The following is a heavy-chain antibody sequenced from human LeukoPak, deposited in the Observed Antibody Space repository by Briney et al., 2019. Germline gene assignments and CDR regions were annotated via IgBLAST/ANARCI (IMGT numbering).Heavy chain of an antibody. V-gene: IGHV3-33*08. D-gene: IGHD6-13*01. J-gene: IGHJ4*02. Sequence: PGRSLRLSCAASGFTFSSYGMHWVRQAPGKGLEWVALISFDGSQKYYADSVKGRFTISRDNSKSTVYLQMNSLRAEDTAVYYCASGGSWYLSWGQGTLVTVSS. CDR1: GFTFSSYG. CDR2: ISFDGSQK. CDR3: ASGGSWYLS.